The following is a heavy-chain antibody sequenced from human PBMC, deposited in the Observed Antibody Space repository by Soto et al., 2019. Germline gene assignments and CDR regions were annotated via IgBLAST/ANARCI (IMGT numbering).Heavy chain of an antibody. J-gene: IGHJ5*02. CDR2: INHSGST. CDR1: GGSFSGYY. Sequence: QVQLQQWGAGLLKPSETLSLTCAVYGGSFSGYYWSWIHQPPGKGLEWIGEINHSGSTNYNPSLKSRVTISVDTSKNQFSLKLSSVTAADTAVYYCARGKTAMVRGVKWFDPWGQGTLVTVSS. V-gene: IGHV4-34*01. D-gene: IGHD3-10*01. CDR3: ARGKTAMVRGVKWFDP.